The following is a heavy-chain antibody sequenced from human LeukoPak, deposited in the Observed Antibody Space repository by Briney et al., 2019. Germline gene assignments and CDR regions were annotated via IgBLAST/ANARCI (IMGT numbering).Heavy chain of an antibody. CDR1: GGSISSYY. Sequence: SETLSLTCTVSGGSISSYYWNWIRQHPGKGLEWIGHIYYSGSTYYNPSLKSRVTISVDTSKNQFSLKLSSVTAADTAVYYCARQYFYGSGSYYPVGYWGQGTLVTVTS. CDR2: IYYSGST. J-gene: IGHJ4*02. CDR3: ARQYFYGSGSYYPVGY. V-gene: IGHV4-59*06. D-gene: IGHD3-10*01.